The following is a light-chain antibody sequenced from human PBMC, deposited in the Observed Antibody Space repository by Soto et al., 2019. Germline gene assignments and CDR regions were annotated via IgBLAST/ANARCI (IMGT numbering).Light chain of an antibody. V-gene: IGKV1-39*01. J-gene: IGKJ1*01. Sequence: DIQMTQSPSSLSASVGARVTITCRSSQSISSYLNWYQQRPGKAPKLLIYAASSLQSGVPSRFSGSGSGTDFTLTISSLQPEDIATYYCQQSNTTPPTFGQGTKVDIK. CDR3: QQSNTTPPT. CDR1: QSISSY. CDR2: AAS.